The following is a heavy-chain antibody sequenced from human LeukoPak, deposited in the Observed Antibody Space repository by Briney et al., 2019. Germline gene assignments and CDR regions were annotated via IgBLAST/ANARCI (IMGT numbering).Heavy chain of an antibody. CDR2: ISASGGST. J-gene: IGHJ4*02. D-gene: IGHD6-19*01. CDR1: GFTFSSYV. V-gene: IGHV3-23*01. Sequence: PGGSLRLSCAASGFTFSSYVMSWVRQAPEKGLELVSAISASGGSTFYADSVKGRFTISRDNSKNMLYLQMNSLRAEDTAIYYCAKEWYTSGKYYFDFWGQGTLVTVSS. CDR3: AKEWYTSGKYYFDF.